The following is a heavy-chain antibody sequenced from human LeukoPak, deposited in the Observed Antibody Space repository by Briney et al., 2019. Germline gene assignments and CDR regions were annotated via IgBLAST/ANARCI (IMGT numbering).Heavy chain of an antibody. V-gene: IGHV3-30-3*01. CDR3: ARVIAAAGD. J-gene: IGHJ4*02. CDR2: ISYDGSNK. Sequence: PGGSLRLSCAASGFTFSSYAMHWVRQAPGKGLEWVAVISYDGSNKYYADSVKGRFTISRGNSKNTLYLQMNSLRAEDTAVYYCARVIAAAGDWGQGTLVTVSS. D-gene: IGHD6-13*01. CDR1: GFTFSSYA.